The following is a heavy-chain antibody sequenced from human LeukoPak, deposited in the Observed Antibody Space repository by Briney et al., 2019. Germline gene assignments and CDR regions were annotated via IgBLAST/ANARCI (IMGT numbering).Heavy chain of an antibody. CDR3: ARDAYRDRYFDY. D-gene: IGHD4-11*01. V-gene: IGHV3-11*04. Sequence: GGSLRLSCAASGFTFSDYYMSWIRQAPGKGLEWISYISSSGSTIYYPDSVKGRFTISRDSAKNSVYLQMNSLRAEDTAVYFCARDAYRDRYFDYWGQGTLVTVSS. CDR1: GFTFSDYY. CDR2: ISSSGSTI. J-gene: IGHJ4*02.